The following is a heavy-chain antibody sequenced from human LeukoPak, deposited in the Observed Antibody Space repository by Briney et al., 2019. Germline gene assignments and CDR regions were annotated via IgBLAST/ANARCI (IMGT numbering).Heavy chain of an antibody. V-gene: IGHV1-69*04. CDR2: IIHILGIA. CDR1: VDTFSSFA. D-gene: IGHD3-10*01. J-gene: IGHJ4*02. CDR3: ARRYPSGSGSYYFDY. Sequence: SEKVSCKASVDTFSSFAISGVPEAPGQGFEWMGSIIHILGIANYAQKFQGRVTITADKSTSTAYMELSSLTSEDTAVYYCARRYPSGSGSYYFDYWGQGTLVTVSS.